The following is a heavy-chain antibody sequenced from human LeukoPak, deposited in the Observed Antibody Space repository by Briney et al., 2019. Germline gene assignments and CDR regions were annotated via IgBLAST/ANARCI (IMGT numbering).Heavy chain of an antibody. CDR2: IYSGGST. V-gene: IGHV3-23*03. J-gene: IGHJ6*02. Sequence: GGSLRLSCAASGFTFSSYAMSWVRQAPGKGLEWVSVIYSGGSTYYADSVKGRFTISRDNSKNTLYLQMNSLRAEDTAVYYCAKEVVPAAMYYYYGMDVWGQGTTVTVSS. CDR3: AKEVVPAAMYYYYGMDV. D-gene: IGHD2-2*01. CDR1: GFTFSSYA.